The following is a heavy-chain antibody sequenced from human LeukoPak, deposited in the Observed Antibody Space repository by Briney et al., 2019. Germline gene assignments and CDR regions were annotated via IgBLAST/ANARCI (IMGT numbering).Heavy chain of an antibody. J-gene: IGHJ5*02. CDR2: INPSGGST. V-gene: IGHV1-46*01. Sequence: ASVKVSCKASGYTFTSYYMHWVRQAPGQGLEWMGIINPSGGSTSYAQKFQGRVTMTRDTSTSTVYMELSSLRSEDTAVYYCARTRSRYCSSTSCHLFDWFDPWGQGTLVTVSP. CDR1: GYTFTSYY. D-gene: IGHD2-2*01. CDR3: ARTRSRYCSSTSCHLFDWFDP.